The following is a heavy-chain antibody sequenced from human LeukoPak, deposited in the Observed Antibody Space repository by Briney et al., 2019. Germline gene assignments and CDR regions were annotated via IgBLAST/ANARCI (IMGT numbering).Heavy chain of an antibody. J-gene: IGHJ3*02. V-gene: IGHV4-59*01. D-gene: IGHD3-10*01. CDR1: GGSISSYY. Sequence: SETLSLTCTVSGGSISSYYWSWIRQPPGKGLEWIGYIYYSGSTNYNPSLKSRVTISVDTPKNQFSLKLSSVTAADTAVYYCARANNYGSVKGAFDIWGQGTMVTVSS. CDR2: IYYSGST. CDR3: ARANNYGSVKGAFDI.